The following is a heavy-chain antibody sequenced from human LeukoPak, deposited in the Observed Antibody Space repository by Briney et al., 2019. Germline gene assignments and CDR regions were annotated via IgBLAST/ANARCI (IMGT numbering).Heavy chain of an antibody. Sequence: KTSETLSLTCTVSGGSISSGSYYWSWVRQPAGKGLEWIGRIYTSGSTYYNPSLKSRATISIDTSKNQFSLKLSSVTAADTAVYYCAREYTLYRSGWFLDYWGQGTVVTVSS. CDR2: IYTSGST. CDR3: AREYTLYRSGWFLDY. V-gene: IGHV4-61*02. D-gene: IGHD6-19*01. CDR1: GGSISSGSYY. J-gene: IGHJ4*02.